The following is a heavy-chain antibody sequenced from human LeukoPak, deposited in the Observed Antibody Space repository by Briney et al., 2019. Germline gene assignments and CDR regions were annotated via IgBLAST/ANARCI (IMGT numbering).Heavy chain of an antibody. Sequence: GGSLRLSCAASGFTFSTYGMHWVRQAPGKGLEWVALIQYDGSNKYYADSVKGRFTISRDNSKNTLYLQMNTLRAEDTAVYYCVGVIVVVSAAPPLPHWGQGTLVTVSS. CDR3: VGVIVVVSAAPPLPH. V-gene: IGHV3-30*02. J-gene: IGHJ4*02. CDR2: IQYDGSNK. D-gene: IGHD2-2*01. CDR1: GFTFSTYG.